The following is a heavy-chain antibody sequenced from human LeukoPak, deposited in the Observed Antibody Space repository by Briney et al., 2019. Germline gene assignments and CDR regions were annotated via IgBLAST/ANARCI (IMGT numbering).Heavy chain of an antibody. V-gene: IGHV4-30-4*01. D-gene: IGHD2-15*01. CDR3: ARLALGIWGDYYYYYGMDV. J-gene: IGHJ6*02. Sequence: EWIGYIYYSGSTYYDPSLKSRVTISVDTSKNQFSLKLSSVTAADTAVYYCARLALGIWGDYYYYYGMDVWGQGTTVTVSS. CDR2: IYYSGST.